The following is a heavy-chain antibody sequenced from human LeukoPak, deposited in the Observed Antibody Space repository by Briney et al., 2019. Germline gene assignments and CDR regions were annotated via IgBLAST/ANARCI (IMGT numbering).Heavy chain of an antibody. CDR2: INHSGST. CDR3: ARPRRMVRGGAPYYYYYMDV. D-gene: IGHD3-10*01. Sequence: SETLSLTCTVSGGSISSPTYFWGWIRQPPGKGLEWIGEINHSGSTNYNPSLKSRVTISVDTSKNQFSLKLSSVTAADTAVYYCARPRRMVRGGAPYYYYYMDVWGKGTTVTISS. J-gene: IGHJ6*03. CDR1: GGSISSPTYF. V-gene: IGHV4-39*07.